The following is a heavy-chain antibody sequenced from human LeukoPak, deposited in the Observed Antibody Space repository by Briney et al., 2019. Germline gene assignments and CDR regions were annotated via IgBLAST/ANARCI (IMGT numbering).Heavy chain of an antibody. CDR1: GYTFTSYG. CDR3: ARDVYDFWSGYRGVPLRYCYYGMDV. J-gene: IGHJ6*02. CDR2: ISAYNGNT. D-gene: IGHD3-3*01. V-gene: IGHV1-18*01. Sequence: GASVKVSCKASGYTFTSYGISWVRQAPGQGLEWMGWISAYNGNTNYAQKLQGRVTMTTDTSTSTAYMEPRSLRSDDTAVYYCARDVYDFWSGYRGVPLRYCYYGMDVWGQGTTVTVSS.